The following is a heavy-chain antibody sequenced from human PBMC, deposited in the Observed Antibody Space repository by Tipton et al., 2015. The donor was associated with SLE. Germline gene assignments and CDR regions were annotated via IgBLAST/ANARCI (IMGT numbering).Heavy chain of an antibody. D-gene: IGHD6-19*01. J-gene: IGHJ6*03. CDR2: IYYSGST. V-gene: IGHV4-59*01. CDR1: GFTFSSYW. Sequence: LRLSCAASGFTFSSYWMHWVRQAPGKGLEWIGYIYYSGSTNHNPSLKSRVTISVDTSKNQFSLKLSSVTAADTAVYYCARAYSSGWYYYYYMDVWGKGTTVTVSS. CDR3: ARAYSSGWYYYYYMDV.